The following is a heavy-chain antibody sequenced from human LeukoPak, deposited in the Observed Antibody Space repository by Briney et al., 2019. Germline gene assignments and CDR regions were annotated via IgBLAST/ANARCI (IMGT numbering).Heavy chain of an antibody. V-gene: IGHV3-23*01. CDR1: GFTFRSHA. J-gene: IGHJ5*02. CDR2: IDHSGGVA. D-gene: IGHD2-2*01. Sequence: GGSLRLSCAASGFTFRSHAMSWVRQAPGKGLQWVSSIDHSGGVAYFADSVKGRFTISRDNSKNTLYLQMNSLRAEDAAIYYCAKDTDASCYSPCVSWGQGTLVTVSS. CDR3: AKDTDASCYSPCVS.